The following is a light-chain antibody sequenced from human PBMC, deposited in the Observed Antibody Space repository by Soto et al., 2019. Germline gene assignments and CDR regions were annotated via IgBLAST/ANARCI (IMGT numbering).Light chain of an antibody. V-gene: IGLV3-21*04. Sequence: SYELTQPPSVSVAPGKTARIPCGGNNIGSKSVHWYQQKPGQAPVLVIYYDSDRPSGIPERFSVSNSGNTATLTISRVEAGDEADYWCQVWDSSSDHPVFGGGTKLTVL. CDR1: NIGSKS. J-gene: IGLJ2*01. CDR2: YDS. CDR3: QVWDSSSDHPV.